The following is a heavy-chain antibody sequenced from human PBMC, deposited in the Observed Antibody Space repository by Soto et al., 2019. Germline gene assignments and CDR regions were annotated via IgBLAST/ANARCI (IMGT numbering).Heavy chain of an antibody. D-gene: IGHD6-19*01. J-gene: IGHJ1*01. CDR2: ISDDGGDK. CDR1: GFTFSSYG. CDR3: AKSGYSGGPILYLPH. Sequence: QVQVVESGGGVVQPGRSLRLSCAASGFTFSSYGMHWVRQAPGKGLEGVAVISDDGGDKYYLASVQGRFTIPRDNSKNTLFLQRNTLSAGYTAVYYCAKSGYSGGPILYLPHWGQGTLVTVSS. V-gene: IGHV3-30*18.